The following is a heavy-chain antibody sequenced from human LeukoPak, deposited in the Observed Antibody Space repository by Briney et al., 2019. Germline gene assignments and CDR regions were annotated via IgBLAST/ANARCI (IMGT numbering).Heavy chain of an antibody. V-gene: IGHV1-2*02. CDR3: ASPYPGIAAAANSYYYGMDV. CDR1: GYTFTGYY. J-gene: IGHJ6*02. D-gene: IGHD6-13*01. Sequence: EASVKVSCKASGYTFTGYYMHWVRQAPGQGLEWMGWINPNSGGTNYAQKFQGRVTMTRNTSISTAYMELSSLRSEDTAVYYCASPYPGIAAAANSYYYGMDVWGQGTTVTVSS. CDR2: INPNSGGT.